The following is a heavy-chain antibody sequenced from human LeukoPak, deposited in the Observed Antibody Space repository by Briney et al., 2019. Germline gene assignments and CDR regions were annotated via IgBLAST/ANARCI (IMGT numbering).Heavy chain of an antibody. CDR1: GFTFSSYA. CDR3: VKDTNAGIAARPGAFDY. V-gene: IGHV3-23*01. CDR2: ISGSGGST. J-gene: IGHJ4*02. Sequence: GGSLRLSCAASGFTFSSYAMSWVRQAPGKGLEWVSAISGSGGSTYYADSVKGRFTISRDNSKNTLYLQMNSLRAEDMALYYCVKDTNAGIAARPGAFDYWGQGTLVTVSS. D-gene: IGHD6-6*01.